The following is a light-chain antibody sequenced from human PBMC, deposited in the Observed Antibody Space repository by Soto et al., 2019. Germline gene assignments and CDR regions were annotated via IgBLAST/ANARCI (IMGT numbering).Light chain of an antibody. J-gene: IGLJ1*01. CDR1: SSDVGAYNY. Sequence: QSALTQPPSASGSPGQPVTISCTGTSSDVGAYNYVSWYQQHPGKAPQLMIFEVTQRPSGVPDRFSGSKSGNTASLTVSGLQAEDEADYYCPSYAGSNNFYLFGPGTKLTVL. V-gene: IGLV2-8*01. CDR2: EVT. CDR3: PSYAGSNNFYL.